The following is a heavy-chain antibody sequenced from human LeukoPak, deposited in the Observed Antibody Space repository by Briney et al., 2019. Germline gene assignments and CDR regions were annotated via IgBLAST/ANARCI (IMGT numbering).Heavy chain of an antibody. J-gene: IGHJ4*02. CDR2: INHSGST. D-gene: IGHD3-10*01. CDR1: GGSFSGYY. V-gene: IGHV4-34*01. Sequence: SETLSLTCAVCGGSFSGYYWSWIRQPPGKVLEWIGEINHSGSTNYNPSLKSRDTISVDTSKNQFSLKLSSVTAADTAVYYCARDRYYGSGSYYNPRRGYFDYWGQGTLVTVSS. CDR3: ARDRYYGSGSYYNPRRGYFDY.